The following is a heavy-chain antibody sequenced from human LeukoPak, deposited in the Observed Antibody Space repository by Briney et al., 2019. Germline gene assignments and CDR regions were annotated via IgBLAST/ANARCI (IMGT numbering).Heavy chain of an antibody. CDR2: INSDGGST. CDR1: GFTFSSYW. D-gene: IGHD2-2*01. J-gene: IGHJ2*01. Sequence: PGGSLRLSCVASGFTFSSYWIHWVRQAPGKGLVWVSRINSDGGSTDYADSVKGRFTISRDNAKNTLYLQMNSLRAEDTAVYYCARDHPVVVVPAAHPSWYFDLWGRGTLVTVSS. CDR3: ARDHPVVVVPAAHPSWYFDL. V-gene: IGHV3-74*01.